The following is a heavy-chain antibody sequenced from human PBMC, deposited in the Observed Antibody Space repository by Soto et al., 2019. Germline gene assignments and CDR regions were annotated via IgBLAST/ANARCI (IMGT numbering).Heavy chain of an antibody. CDR3: AGLYPYESSGYHLNF. CDR1: GGSFSGYY. J-gene: IGHJ4*02. CDR2: INHSGST. D-gene: IGHD3-22*01. Sequence: SETLSLTCAVYGGSFSGYYWSWIRQPPGKGLEWIGEINHSGSTNYNPSLKSRVTISVDTSKNQFSLKLSSVTAADTAVYYCAGLYPYESSGYHLNFWGQGTLVTVSS. V-gene: IGHV4-34*01.